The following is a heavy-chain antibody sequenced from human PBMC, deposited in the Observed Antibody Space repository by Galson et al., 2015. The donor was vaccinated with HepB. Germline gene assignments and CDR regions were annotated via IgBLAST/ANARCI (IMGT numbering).Heavy chain of an antibody. J-gene: IGHJ4*02. D-gene: IGHD3-3*01. CDR1: GYTFTSYA. V-gene: IGHV1-3*01. CDR2: INAGNGNT. Sequence: SVTVSCKASGYTFTSYAMHWVRQAPGQRLEWMGWINAGNGNTKYSQKFQGRVTITRDTSASTAYMELSSLRSEDTAVYYCARARITIFGVVGISDYWGQGTLVTVSS. CDR3: ARARITIFGVVGISDY.